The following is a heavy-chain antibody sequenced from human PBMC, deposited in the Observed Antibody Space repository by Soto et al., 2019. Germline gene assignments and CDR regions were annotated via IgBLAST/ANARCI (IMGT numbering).Heavy chain of an antibody. CDR3: ARRWGGTFDI. J-gene: IGHJ3*02. CDR1: GGSISNYY. V-gene: IGHV4-59*08. Sequence: SETLALTCTVSGGSISNYYWSWIRQPPGKGLEWIGYIYYSGSTNYNPSLKGRVTISVDTSKNQFSLKLSSVTAADTAVYYCARRWGGTFDIWGQGTMVTVSS. CDR2: IYYSGST. D-gene: IGHD3-10*01.